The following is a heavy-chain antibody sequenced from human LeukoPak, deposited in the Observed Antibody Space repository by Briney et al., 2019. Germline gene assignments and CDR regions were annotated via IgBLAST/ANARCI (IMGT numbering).Heavy chain of an antibody. CDR2: IYYSGST. CDR3: ARSLPYCSSTGCYPDY. D-gene: IGHD2-2*01. CDR1: GGSISSYY. V-gene: IGHV4-59*01. Sequence: KPSETLSLTCTVSGGSISSYYWSWIRQPPGKGLEWIGYIYYSGSTNYNPSLKSRVTISVDTSKNQFSLKLSSVTAADTAVYYCARSLPYCSSTGCYPDYWGQGTLVTVSS. J-gene: IGHJ4*02.